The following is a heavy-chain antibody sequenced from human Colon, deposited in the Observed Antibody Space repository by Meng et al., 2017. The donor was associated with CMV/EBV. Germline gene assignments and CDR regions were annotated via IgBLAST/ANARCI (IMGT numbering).Heavy chain of an antibody. CDR3: VRDPTQMKVRYFDWLLYRYYGMDV. J-gene: IGHJ6*02. CDR2: ISYDGSNK. V-gene: IGHV3-30-3*01. CDR1: GFTFSSYA. D-gene: IGHD3-9*01. Sequence: GGSLRLSCAASGFTFSSYAMHWVRQAPGKGLEWVAVISYDGSNKYYADSVKGRFTISRDNSKNTLYLQMNSLRAEDTAVYYCVRDPTQMKVRYFDWLLYRYYGMDVWGQGTTVTVSS.